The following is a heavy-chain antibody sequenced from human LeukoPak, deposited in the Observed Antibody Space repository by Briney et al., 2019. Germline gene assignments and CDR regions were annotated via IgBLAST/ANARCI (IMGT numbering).Heavy chain of an antibody. Sequence: GGSLRLSCAASGFTFDDYAMHWVRQAPGKGLEWVSLISWDGGSTYYADSVKGRFTISRDNSKNSLYLQMNSLRAEDTASYYCAKDSAGAAGSNYYYGMDVWGKGTTVTVSS. CDR3: AKDSAGAAGSNYYYGMDV. J-gene: IGHJ6*04. V-gene: IGHV3-43D*04. D-gene: IGHD6-13*01. CDR2: ISWDGGST. CDR1: GFTFDDYA.